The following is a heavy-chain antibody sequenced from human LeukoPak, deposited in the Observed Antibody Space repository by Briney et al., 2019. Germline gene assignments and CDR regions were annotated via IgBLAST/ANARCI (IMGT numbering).Heavy chain of an antibody. D-gene: IGHD5-18*01. V-gene: IGHV4-59*01. CDR2: IYYNGGT. J-gene: IGHJ4*02. CDR1: GGSINNYY. CDR3: ARGVGYSYGLDY. Sequence: SETLSLTCTVSGGSINNYYWSWIRQPPGKGLEWIGYIYYNGGTNYNSSLKSRLTISVDTSKNQFSLKLSSVTAADTAVYYCARGVGYSYGLDYWGQGTLVTVSS.